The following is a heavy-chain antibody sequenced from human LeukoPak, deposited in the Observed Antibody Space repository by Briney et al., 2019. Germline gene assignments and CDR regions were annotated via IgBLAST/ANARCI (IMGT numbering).Heavy chain of an antibody. CDR1: GFTFDDYA. J-gene: IGHJ4*02. D-gene: IGHD4-11*01. CDR2: ISWNSGSI. CDR3: AKDRTVRPANYFDY. V-gene: IGHV3-9*01. Sequence: GGSLRLSCAASGFTFDDYAMHWVRQAPGKGLEWVSGISWNSGSIGYADSVKGRFTISRDNAKNSLYLQKNSLRAEDTALYYCAKDRTVRPANYFDYWGQGTLVTVSS.